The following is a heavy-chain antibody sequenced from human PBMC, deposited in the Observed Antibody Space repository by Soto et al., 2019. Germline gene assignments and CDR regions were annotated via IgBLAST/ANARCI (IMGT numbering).Heavy chain of an antibody. Sequence: LRLSCAASGFTFSSYAMTWVRQAPGRGLEWVSAISGSGSPTYYADSVKGRFTISRDNSKNTLYLQMNSLRAVDTVVYYCARDMSGGTYNYYYGMDVWGQGTTVTVSS. D-gene: IGHD1-26*01. CDR2: ISGSGSPT. CDR1: GFTFSSYA. CDR3: ARDMSGGTYNYYYGMDV. J-gene: IGHJ6*02. V-gene: IGHV3-23*01.